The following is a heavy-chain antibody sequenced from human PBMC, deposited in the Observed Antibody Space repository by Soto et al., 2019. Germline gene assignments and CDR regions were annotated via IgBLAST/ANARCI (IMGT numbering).Heavy chain of an antibody. Sequence: GGSLRLSCAASGFTFSSYSMNWVRQAPGKGLEWVSSISSSSSYIYYADSVKGRFTISRDNAKNSLYLQMNSLRAEDAAVYYCARDYSSRLEWLFSNWFDPWGQGTLVTVSS. CDR1: GFTFSSYS. J-gene: IGHJ5*02. CDR2: ISSSSSYI. CDR3: ARDYSSRLEWLFSNWFDP. V-gene: IGHV3-21*01. D-gene: IGHD3-3*01.